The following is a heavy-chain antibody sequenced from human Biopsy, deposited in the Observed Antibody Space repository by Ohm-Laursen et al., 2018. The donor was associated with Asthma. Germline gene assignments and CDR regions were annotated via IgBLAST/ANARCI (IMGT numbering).Heavy chain of an antibody. V-gene: IGHV3-11*06. D-gene: IGHD3-16*02. Sequence: GSLRLSCAAFGFTFSDSYMSWIRQAPGKGLEWISYIGSTRLYTNSADSVKGRFSISRDNAKNSLYLHMNSLRVEDTAVYYCARHLSPGYHHYAMDVWGQGTTVTVSS. J-gene: IGHJ6*02. CDR2: IGSTRLYT. CDR1: GFTFSDSY. CDR3: ARHLSPGYHHYAMDV.